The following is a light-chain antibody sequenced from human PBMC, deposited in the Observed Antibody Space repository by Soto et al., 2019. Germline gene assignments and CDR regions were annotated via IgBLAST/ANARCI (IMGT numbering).Light chain of an antibody. CDR2: WAS. Sequence: DIVMTQSPESLAVSLGERATLTCKSSRPLLYSPNNKNYLAGYQQKPGQPPKVLIYWASTRESALPDRFSGSGSGTDFTLTISSLQAEDVAVYYCQQYYTTPTFGQGTQVEL. CDR3: QQYYTTPT. CDR1: RPLLYSPNNKNY. V-gene: IGKV4-1*01. J-gene: IGKJ1*01.